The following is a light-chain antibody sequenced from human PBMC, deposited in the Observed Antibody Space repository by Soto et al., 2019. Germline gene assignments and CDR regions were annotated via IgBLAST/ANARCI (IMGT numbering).Light chain of an antibody. CDR1: RNIDNY. V-gene: IGKV1-39*01. Sequence: DIQMTQSPSSLSASVGDRVTITCRSSRNIDNYMNWYQQRPGEVPKVLIYAASNLQSGVPSRFSGSGPGTDFTLTISSLQPEDFATYYCQQSYNAIQTFGQGTKLVIK. CDR2: AAS. CDR3: QQSYNAIQT. J-gene: IGKJ2*01.